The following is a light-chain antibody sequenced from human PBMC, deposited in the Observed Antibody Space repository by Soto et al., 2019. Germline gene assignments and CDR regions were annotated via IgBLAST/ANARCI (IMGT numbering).Light chain of an antibody. CDR2: AAS. Sequence: DIQMTQSPSSLSASIGDGVTITCRASQSINTYLNWYQQKPGKAPKLLISAASNLKSGVPSRFSGSGSGTDFTLTISSLQTEDFATYYCQQSFSTLLITFGQGTRLEIK. V-gene: IGKV1-39*01. CDR3: QQSFSTLLIT. CDR1: QSINTY. J-gene: IGKJ5*01.